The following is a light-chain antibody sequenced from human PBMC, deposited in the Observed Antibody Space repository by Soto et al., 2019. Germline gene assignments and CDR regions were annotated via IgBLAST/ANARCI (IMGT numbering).Light chain of an antibody. CDR2: DDN. CDR3: GSWDSSLSAYV. CDR1: SSNIGGNS. Sequence: QSVMTQPPSVSAAPGQNVTISCSGSSSNIGGNSVSWYQQLPGTPPKLLIYDDNKPPSGIPDRFSGSKSGTSATLGITGFQTGDEADYYCGSWDSSLSAYVFGTGTKLTVL. V-gene: IGLV1-51*01. J-gene: IGLJ1*01.